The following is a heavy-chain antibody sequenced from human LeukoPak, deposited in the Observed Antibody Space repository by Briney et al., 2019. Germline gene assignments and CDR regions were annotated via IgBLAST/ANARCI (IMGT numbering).Heavy chain of an antibody. CDR1: GFTFGDYA. D-gene: IGHD6-19*01. V-gene: IGHV3-23*01. J-gene: IGHJ4*02. CDR3: AKTEGTGWFLHY. CDR2: ISGSVRDT. Sequence: GRSLRLSCAASGFTFGDYAMSWVRQAPGQGLEWVSAISGSVRDTYYADSVKGRFTISRDNSKNTSYLQMNSLRAEDTAVYYCAKTEGTGWFLHYWGQGTLVTVSS.